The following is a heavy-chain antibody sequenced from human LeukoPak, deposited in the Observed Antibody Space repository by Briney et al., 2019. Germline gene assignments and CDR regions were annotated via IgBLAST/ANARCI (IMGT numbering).Heavy chain of an antibody. CDR1: GFTFSSYG. CDR2: IWYDGSNK. Sequence: QPGGSLRLSCAASGFTFSSYGMHWVRQAPGKGLEWVAVIWYDGSNKYYADSVKGRFTISRDNSKNTLYLQMNSLRADDTAVYYCATVPVWGHAKVTTDFDDWGQGTLVTVSS. D-gene: IGHD4-17*01. CDR3: ATVPVWGHAKVTTDFDD. V-gene: IGHV3-33*01. J-gene: IGHJ4*02.